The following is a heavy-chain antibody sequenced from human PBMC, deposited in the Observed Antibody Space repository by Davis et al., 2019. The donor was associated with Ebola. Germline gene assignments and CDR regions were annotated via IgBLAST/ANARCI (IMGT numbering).Heavy chain of an antibody. CDR2: ISGSGDRI. CDR1: GFTFSTHA. V-gene: IGHV3-23*01. J-gene: IGHJ6*02. Sequence: PGGSLRLSCTASGFTFSTHAMSWVRQAPGKGLEWVSSISGSGDRIYYADSVEGRFTISRDNSKSTLFLQMSSLRAEDTADYYCADTGDFYDYYEMDVWGQGTTVIVSS. CDR3: ADTGDFYDYYEMDV. D-gene: IGHD3-3*01.